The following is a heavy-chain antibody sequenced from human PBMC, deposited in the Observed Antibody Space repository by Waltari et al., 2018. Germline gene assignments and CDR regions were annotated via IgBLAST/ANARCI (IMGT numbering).Heavy chain of an antibody. V-gene: IGHV1-69*05. J-gene: IGHJ4*02. D-gene: IGHD3-3*01. Sequence: QVQLVQSGAEVKKPGSSVKVSCKASGGTFSSYAISWVRRTARQGVVWRGGRIPIFGTTNYAQKSQDRVTITTDESTSTAYMELSSLRSEDTAVYYCARGGESGNEYWGQGTLVTVSS. CDR2: RIPIFGTT. CDR3: ARGGESGNEY. CDR1: GGTFSSYA.